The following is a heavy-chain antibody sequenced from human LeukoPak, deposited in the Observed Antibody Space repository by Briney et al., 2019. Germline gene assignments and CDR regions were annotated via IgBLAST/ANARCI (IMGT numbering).Heavy chain of an antibody. D-gene: IGHD3-10*01. CDR1: GGSISSGGYS. CDR2: IYHSGST. CDR3: ARVLLWFGESNWFDP. Sequence: PSETLSLTCAVSGGSISSGGYSWSWIRQPPGKGLEWIGYIYHSGSTYYNPSLKSRVTISVDRSKNQFSLKLSSVTAADTAVYYCARVLLWFGESNWFDPWGQGTLVTVSS. V-gene: IGHV4-30-2*01. J-gene: IGHJ5*02.